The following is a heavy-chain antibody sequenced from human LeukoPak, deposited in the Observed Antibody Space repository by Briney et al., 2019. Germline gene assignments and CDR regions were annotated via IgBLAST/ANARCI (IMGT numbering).Heavy chain of an antibody. CDR1: GGSISSYY. D-gene: IGHD6-19*01. CDR2: IHYSGNT. CDR3: ARFKRADGWSYFDY. V-gene: IGHV4-59*01. J-gene: IGHJ4*02. Sequence: SETLSLACTVSGGSISSYYWSWIRQTPGEGLEWIGNIHYSGNTNHNPSLRSRVTISIDTSKNQFSLRLISVTAADTAVYYCARFKRADGWSYFDYWGQGTLVTVSS.